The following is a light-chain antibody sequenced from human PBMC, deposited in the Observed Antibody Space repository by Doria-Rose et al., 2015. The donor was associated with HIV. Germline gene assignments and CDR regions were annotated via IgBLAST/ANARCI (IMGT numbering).Light chain of an antibody. J-gene: IGLJ2*01. CDR3: SSYTFSSTVV. V-gene: IGLV2-14*01. Sequence: SASPGQSITISCAGTNSDVGGYNYVAWYQQHPGKAPKLMIYEVTNRPSGVSSRFSGSKSGNTASLTISGLQAEDEAHYYCSSYTFSSTVVFGGGTKLTVL. CDR1: NSDVGGYNY. CDR2: EVT.